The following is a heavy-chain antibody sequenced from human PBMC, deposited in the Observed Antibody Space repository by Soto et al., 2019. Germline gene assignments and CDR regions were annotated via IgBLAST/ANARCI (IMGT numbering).Heavy chain of an antibody. CDR3: VRDLDYNGMSSYGAFDI. CDR1: GYTFTSYD. J-gene: IGHJ3*02. D-gene: IGHD3-3*01. CDR2: INPSGGST. Sequence: ASVKVSCKASGYTFTSYDINWVRQATGQGLEWMGIINPSGGSTTYAQKLQGRITMTRDTATTTVNMELSSLRSEDTALYYCVRDLDYNGMSSYGAFDIWGQGTMVTVSS. V-gene: IGHV1-46*01.